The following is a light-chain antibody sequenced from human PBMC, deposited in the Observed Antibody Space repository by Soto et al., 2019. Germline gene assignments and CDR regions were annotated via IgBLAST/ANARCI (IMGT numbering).Light chain of an antibody. V-gene: IGLV2-14*01. CDR1: SSDVGGYNY. Sequence: QSALTQPASVSGSPGQSITISCTGTSSDVGGYNYVSWYQQHPGKAPKLMIYEVSNRPSGVSNRFSGSKSGNTASLTISGLQAEDEADYYYQSYDSSLSGSVFGGGTKLTVL. CDR2: EVS. CDR3: QSYDSSLSGSV. J-gene: IGLJ3*02.